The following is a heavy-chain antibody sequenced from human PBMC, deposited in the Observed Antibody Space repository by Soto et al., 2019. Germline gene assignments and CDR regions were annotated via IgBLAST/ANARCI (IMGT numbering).Heavy chain of an antibody. D-gene: IGHD3-9*01. CDR2: ISGSGGST. CDR3: AKATYDILTGYYKAYYYYGMDV. CDR1: GFTFSSYA. J-gene: IGHJ6*02. V-gene: IGHV3-23*01. Sequence: GGSLRLSCAASGFTFSSYAMSWVRQAPGKGLEWVSAISGSGGSTYYADSVKGRFTISRDNSKNTLYLQMNSLRAEDTAVYYCAKATYDILTGYYKAYYYYGMDVWGQGTTVTVSS.